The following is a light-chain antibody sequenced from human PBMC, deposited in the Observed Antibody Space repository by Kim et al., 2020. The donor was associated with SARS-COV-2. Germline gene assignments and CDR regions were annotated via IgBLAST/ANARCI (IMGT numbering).Light chain of an antibody. V-gene: IGKV1-16*02. CDR2: GAY. CDR3: QHYYTYPIT. CDR1: QGIGQK. Sequence: DIQMTQSPSSLSAFVEDRVTISCRASQGIGQKLAWFQHKPWKAPKLLIFGAYTLQSGVPSKFSGSGSGTDFSLSITSLQPEDSATYYCQHYYTYPITFGQGTRLEIK. J-gene: IGKJ5*01.